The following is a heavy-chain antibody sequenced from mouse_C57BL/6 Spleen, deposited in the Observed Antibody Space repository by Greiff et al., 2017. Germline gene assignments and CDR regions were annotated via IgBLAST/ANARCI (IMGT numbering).Heavy chain of an antibody. CDR2: IYPGDGDT. V-gene: IGHV1-82*01. CDR1: GYAFSSSW. D-gene: IGHD2-3*01. Sequence: VQLQQSGPELVKPGASVKISCKASGYAFSSSWMNWVKQRPGKGLEWIGRIYPGDGDTNYNGKFKGKATLTADKSSSTAYMQLRSLTSEDSAVYFCAGYDPGCWGQGTTLTVAS. J-gene: IGHJ2*01. CDR3: AGYDPGC.